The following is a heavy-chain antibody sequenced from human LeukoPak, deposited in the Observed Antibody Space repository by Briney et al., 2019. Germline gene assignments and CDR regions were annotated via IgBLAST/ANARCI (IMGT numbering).Heavy chain of an antibody. V-gene: IGHV1-2*06. CDR1: GYTFTGYY. Sequence: GASVKVSCKASGYTFTGYYMHWVRQAPGQGLEWMGRINPNSGGTNYAQKFQGRVTMTRDTSISTAYMELSRLRSDDTAVYYCARDRIGYCSSTSCYGGDYWGQGTLVTVSS. CDR3: ARDRIGYCSSTSCYGGDY. D-gene: IGHD2-2*01. CDR2: INPNSGGT. J-gene: IGHJ4*02.